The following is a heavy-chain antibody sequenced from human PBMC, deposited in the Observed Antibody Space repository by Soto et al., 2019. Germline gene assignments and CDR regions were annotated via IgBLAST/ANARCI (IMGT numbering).Heavy chain of an antibody. CDR2: MNPNSGNT. V-gene: IGHV1-8*01. CDR1: GYTFSSHD. J-gene: IGHJ6*02. CDR3: ARVRKVVVINYYYSDMDV. Sequence: GASVKVSCKASGYTFSSHDVNWVRQATGQGLEWMGWMNPNSGNTGYAQKFQGRLTMTRNTSISTAYMELSSLRSEDTAVYFCARVRKVVVINYYYSDMDVWGQGTTVTVSS. D-gene: IGHD3-22*01.